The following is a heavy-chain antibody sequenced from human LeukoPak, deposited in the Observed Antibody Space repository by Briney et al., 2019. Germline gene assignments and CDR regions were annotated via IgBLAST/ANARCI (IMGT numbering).Heavy chain of an antibody. CDR2: IIPIFGAA. Sequence: SVKVSCKASGGTFSSYAISWVRQAPGQGLEWMGGIIPIFGAANYAQKFQGRVTITADESTSTAYMELSSLRSEDTAVYYCATYPVRFLEWLLFMGAFDIWGQGTMVTVSS. CDR3: ATYPVRFLEWLLFMGAFDI. CDR1: GGTFSSYA. J-gene: IGHJ3*02. V-gene: IGHV1-69*13. D-gene: IGHD3-3*01.